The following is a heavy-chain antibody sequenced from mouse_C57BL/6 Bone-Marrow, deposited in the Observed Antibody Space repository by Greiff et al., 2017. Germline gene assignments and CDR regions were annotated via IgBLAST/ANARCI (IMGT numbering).Heavy chain of an antibody. CDR1: GYTFTSYW. D-gene: IGHD2-3*01. Sequence: QVQLQQPGAELVMPGASVKLSCKASGYTFTSYWMHWVKQRPGQGLEWIGEIDPSDSYTNYNQKFKGKSTLTVDKSSSTAYMQLSSLTSEDSAVYYCARQKCDGYYVDWYFDVWGTGTTVTVSS. CDR3: ARQKCDGYYVDWYFDV. V-gene: IGHV1-69*01. J-gene: IGHJ1*03. CDR2: IDPSDSYT.